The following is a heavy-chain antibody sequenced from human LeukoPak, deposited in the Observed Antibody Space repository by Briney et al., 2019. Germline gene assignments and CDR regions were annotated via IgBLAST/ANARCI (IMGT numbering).Heavy chain of an antibody. CDR2: ISGSGGST. D-gene: IGHD2-15*01. Sequence: GGSLRLSCAASGFTFSSYAMSWVRQAPGKGLEWVSAISGSGGSTYYADSVKSRFTVSRDNSKNTLYLQMNSLRAEDTAVYYCAKDDLASNIVVVVAATILYGMDVWGQGTSVTVSS. J-gene: IGHJ6*02. CDR1: GFTFSSYA. V-gene: IGHV3-23*01. CDR3: AKDDLASNIVVVVAATILYGMDV.